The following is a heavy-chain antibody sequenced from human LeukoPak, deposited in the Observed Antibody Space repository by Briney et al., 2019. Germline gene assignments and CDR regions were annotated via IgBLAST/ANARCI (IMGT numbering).Heavy chain of an antibody. CDR3: AKDRRSSGYYYGDAFDI. CDR1: GFTISANF. V-gene: IGHV3-30*02. D-gene: IGHD3-22*01. J-gene: IGHJ3*02. CDR2: IRYDGSNK. Sequence: PGGSLRLSCVASGFTISANFMSWVRQAPGKGLEWVAFIRYDGSNKYYTDSVKGRFTTSRDNSKNTLYLQMNSLRVEDTAVYYCAKDRRSSGYYYGDAFDIWGQGTMVTVSS.